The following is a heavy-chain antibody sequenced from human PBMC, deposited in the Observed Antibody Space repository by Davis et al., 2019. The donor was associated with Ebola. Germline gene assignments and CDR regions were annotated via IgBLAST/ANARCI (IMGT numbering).Heavy chain of an antibody. J-gene: IGHJ4*02. Sequence: GESLKISCAASGFTFSSYWMYWVRQAPGKGLVWVSRINSDGSSTSYADSVKGRFTISRDNAKNTLYLQMNSLRAEDTAVYYCARVGQQLAPFDNWGQGTLVTVSS. CDR1: GFTFSSYW. CDR3: ARVGQQLAPFDN. D-gene: IGHD6-13*01. V-gene: IGHV3-74*01. CDR2: INSDGSST.